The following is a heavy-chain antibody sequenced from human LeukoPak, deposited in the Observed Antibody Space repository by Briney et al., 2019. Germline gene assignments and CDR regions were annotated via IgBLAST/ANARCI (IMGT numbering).Heavy chain of an antibody. CDR2: ISAYNGNT. V-gene: IGHV1-18*01. CDR3: ARGPGDHLDY. D-gene: IGHD7-27*01. J-gene: IGHJ4*02. Sequence: GASVKVSCKASGGTFSSYAISWVRQAPGQGLEWMGWISAYNGNTNYAQKLQGRVTMTTDTSTSTAYMELRSLRSDDAAVYYCARGPGDHLDYWGQGTLVTVSS. CDR1: GGTFSSYA.